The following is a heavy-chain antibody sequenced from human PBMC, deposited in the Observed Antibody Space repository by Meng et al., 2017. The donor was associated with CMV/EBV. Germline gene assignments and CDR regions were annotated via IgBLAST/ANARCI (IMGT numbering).Heavy chain of an antibody. D-gene: IGHD1-1*01. CDR1: GFTFSSYW. CDR2: INSDGSSI. V-gene: IGHV3-74*01. CDR3: ARDRVPTNWNDVYNWFDP. Sequence: GESLKISCAASGFTFSSYWMHWVRQAPGKGLVWVSRINSDGSSISYADSVKGRFTISRDNAKNTLYLQMNSLRAEDTAVYYCARDRVPTNWNDVYNWFDPWGQGTLVTVSS. J-gene: IGHJ5*02.